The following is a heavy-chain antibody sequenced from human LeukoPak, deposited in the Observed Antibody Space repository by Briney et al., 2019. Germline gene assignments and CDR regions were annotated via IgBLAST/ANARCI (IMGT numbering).Heavy chain of an antibody. CDR2: INHSGST. V-gene: IGHV4-34*01. Sequence: SETLSLTCAVYGGSFSGYYWSWIRQPPGKGLEWIGEINHSGSTNYNPSLKSRVTISVERSKNQFSLKLSSVTAADTAVYYCARGPYRGGDCYYNWFDPWGQGTLVTVSS. CDR3: ARGPYRGGDCYYNWFDP. CDR1: GGSFSGYY. D-gene: IGHD2-21*02. J-gene: IGHJ5*02.